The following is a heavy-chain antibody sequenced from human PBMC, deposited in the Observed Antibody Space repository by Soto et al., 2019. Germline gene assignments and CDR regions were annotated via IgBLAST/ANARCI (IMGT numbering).Heavy chain of an antibody. Sequence: QVQLVQSGAEVKKPGASVRVSCKASGYTFTDYDINWVRQAPGQGLEWMGWMTPNSGNTGYAQKFQGRLTMTRDTSRSTAYMELSSLTSEDTAVFYCVRSLDGTGSFDHWGQGRLVTVSS. J-gene: IGHJ4*02. CDR1: GYTFTDYD. CDR3: VRSLDGTGSFDH. V-gene: IGHV1-8*02. CDR2: MTPNSGNT. D-gene: IGHD3-10*01.